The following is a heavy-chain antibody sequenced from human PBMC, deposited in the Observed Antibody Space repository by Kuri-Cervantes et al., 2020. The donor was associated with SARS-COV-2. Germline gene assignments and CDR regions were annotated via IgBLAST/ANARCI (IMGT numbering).Heavy chain of an antibody. CDR3: ARAPQWVAGDDAFDI. CDR1: GFTFDDYG. CDR2: ISSSSSYT. V-gene: IGHV3-11*05. J-gene: IGHJ3*02. D-gene: IGHD6-19*01. Sequence: GESLKISCAASGFTFDDYGMSWVRQAPGKGLEWASYISSSSSYTNYADSVKGRFTISRDNAKNSLYLQMNSLRAEDTAVYYCARAPQWVAGDDAFDIWGQGTMVTVSS.